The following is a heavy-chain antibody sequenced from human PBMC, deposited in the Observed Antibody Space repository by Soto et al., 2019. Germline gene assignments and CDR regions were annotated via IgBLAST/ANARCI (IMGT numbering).Heavy chain of an antibody. CDR3: ARDQPYSSSWYTFDY. CDR2: ISAYNGNT. CDR1: GYTFTSYG. V-gene: IGHV1-18*01. D-gene: IGHD6-13*01. J-gene: IGHJ4*02. Sequence: GASVKVSCKASGYTFTSYGISWVRQAPGQGLEWMGWISAYNGNTNYAQKLQGRVTMTTDTSTSTAYMELRSLRSDDTAVYYCARDQPYSSSWYTFDYWGQGTLVTVSS.